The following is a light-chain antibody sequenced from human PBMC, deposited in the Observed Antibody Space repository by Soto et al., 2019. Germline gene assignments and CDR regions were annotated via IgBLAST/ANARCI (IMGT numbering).Light chain of an antibody. Sequence: QAVVTQPPSASGTPGQTIANSCSGGSSNIGSHTVNWYQQLPGTAPRLLIYSNTQRPSGVPDRFSGSKSGTSASLAISGLQSEYEGDYYCAAWDDSLNGVVFGGGTKLTVL. CDR1: SSNIGSHT. CDR2: SNT. CDR3: AAWDDSLNGVV. J-gene: IGLJ2*01. V-gene: IGLV1-44*01.